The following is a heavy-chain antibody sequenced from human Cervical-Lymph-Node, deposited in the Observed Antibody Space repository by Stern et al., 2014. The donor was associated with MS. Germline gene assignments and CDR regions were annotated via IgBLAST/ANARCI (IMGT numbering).Heavy chain of an antibody. CDR1: GYIFISYY. Sequence: QVQLLQPGAEVKKPGASVKVSCKASGYIFISYYMHWVRQAPGQGLECMGMINPSGGSTLYAQKFQDRITMTRDTSTSTVYMELSNLSTEDTAVYYCARANPVDSSPEYWGQGTLITVSS. V-gene: IGHV1-46*01. CDR3: ARANPVDSSPEY. D-gene: IGHD1-14*01. J-gene: IGHJ4*02. CDR2: INPSGGST.